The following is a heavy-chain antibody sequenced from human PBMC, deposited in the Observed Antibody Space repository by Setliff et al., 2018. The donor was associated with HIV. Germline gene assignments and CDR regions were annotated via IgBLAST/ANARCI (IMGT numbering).Heavy chain of an antibody. D-gene: IGHD3-9*01. CDR2: ISSSGSSI. V-gene: IGHV3-48*03. CDR1: GFACSSSE. Sequence: GGSLRLSCAASGFACSSSEMNWVRQAPGKGLEWVSYISSSGSSIYYGDSGKGRFTISRDNAKNSLYLQMNSVRAEDTAVYYCAKNDILTGYYKGVDYWGQGTLVTVSS. J-gene: IGHJ4*02. CDR3: AKNDILTGYYKGVDY.